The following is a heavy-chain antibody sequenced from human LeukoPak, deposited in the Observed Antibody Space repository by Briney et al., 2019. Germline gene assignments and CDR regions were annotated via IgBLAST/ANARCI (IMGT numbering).Heavy chain of an antibody. J-gene: IGHJ5*02. Sequence: SETLSLTCAVSGGSMTSGGNSWSWIRQPPGEGLEFIGYIYHSGNTYYMPSLKSRVIISVDRSKNQLFLKLSSVTAADTAVYYCAKMSSSSNWFDPWGQGTLVTVSS. D-gene: IGHD6-6*01. V-gene: IGHV4-30-2*01. CDR2: IYHSGNT. CDR1: GGSMTSGGNS. CDR3: AKMSSSSNWFDP.